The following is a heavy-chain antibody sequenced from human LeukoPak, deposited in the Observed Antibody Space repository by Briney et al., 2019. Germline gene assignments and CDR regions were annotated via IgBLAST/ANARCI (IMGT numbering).Heavy chain of an antibody. V-gene: IGHV3-7*01. D-gene: IGHD6-19*01. CDR1: GFTFSSYW. J-gene: IGHJ6*02. CDR2: IKQDGSEK. Sequence: GGSLRLSCAASGFTFSSYWMSWVRQAPGKGLEWVANIKQDGSEKYYVDSVKGRFTISRDNAKNSLYLQMNSLRAEDTAVYYCARDLSGWYPQLFYYYDGMDVWGQGTTVTVSS. CDR3: ARDLSGWYPQLFYYYDGMDV.